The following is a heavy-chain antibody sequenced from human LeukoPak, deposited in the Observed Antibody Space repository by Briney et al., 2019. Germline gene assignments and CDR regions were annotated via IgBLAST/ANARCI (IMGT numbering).Heavy chain of an antibody. V-gene: IGHV4-39*07. CDR2: IYYSGST. J-gene: IGHJ4*02. Sequence: SETLSLTCTVSGGSISSSSYYWGWIRQPPGKGLEWIGSIYYSGSTYYNPSLKSRVTISVDTSKNQFSLKLSSVTAADTAVYYCARSYDSGGYYYETDYWGQGTLVTVSS. CDR1: GGSISSSSYY. CDR3: ARSYDSGGYYYETDY. D-gene: IGHD3-22*01.